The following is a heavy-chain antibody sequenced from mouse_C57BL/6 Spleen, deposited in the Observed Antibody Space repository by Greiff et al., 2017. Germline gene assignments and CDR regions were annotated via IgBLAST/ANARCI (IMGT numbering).Heavy chain of an antibody. CDR1: GYTFTGYW. J-gene: IGHJ4*01. V-gene: IGHV1-9*01. CDR3: ARRGSGYDGDAMDY. D-gene: IGHD2-2*01. CDR2: LLPGSGST. Sequence: QVQLQQSGAELMKPGASVTLSCKATGYTFTGYWIEWVKQRPGHGLEWIGELLPGSGSTNYNENFKGKATFTADTSSHTAYMQLSSLTTEDSAIYYGARRGSGYDGDAMDYWGQGTSVTVSS.